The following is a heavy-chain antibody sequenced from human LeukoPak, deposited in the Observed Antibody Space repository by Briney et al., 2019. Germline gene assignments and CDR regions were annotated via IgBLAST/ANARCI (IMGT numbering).Heavy chain of an antibody. CDR2: INQDASEI. Sequence: GGSLRLSCAASGFTFSTHWMNWYRQAPGKGVEGVGNINQDASEINYVDSVRGRFTISRDNAKNSLHLQMNSLRAEDTAVYYCATDRDNSDWQKRFDSWGQGTLVTVSS. CDR1: GFTFSTHW. J-gene: IGHJ4*02. D-gene: IGHD2-21*02. CDR3: ATDRDNSDWQKRFDS. V-gene: IGHV3-7*01.